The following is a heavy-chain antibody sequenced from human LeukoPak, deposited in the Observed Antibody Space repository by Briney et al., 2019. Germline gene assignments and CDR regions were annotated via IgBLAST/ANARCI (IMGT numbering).Heavy chain of an antibody. D-gene: IGHD1-26*01. CDR1: GGSISSYY. V-gene: IGHV4-59*08. CDR3: ARHGGSYPTSDYGMDV. Sequence: SETLSLTCTVSGGSISSYYWSWIRQPPGQGLEWIGYIYYSGTTNYNPSLKSLVTISVDTSKNQFSLKLSSVTAADTAVYYCARHGGSYPTSDYGMDVWGQGNTVTVSS. J-gene: IGHJ6*02. CDR2: IYYSGTT.